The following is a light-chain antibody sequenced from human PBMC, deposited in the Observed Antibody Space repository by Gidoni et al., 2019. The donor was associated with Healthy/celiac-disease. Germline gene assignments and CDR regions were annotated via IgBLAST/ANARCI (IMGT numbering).Light chain of an antibody. J-gene: IGKJ1*01. CDR3: QQYNNWPPWT. V-gene: IGKV3-15*01. Sequence: ELVMTQSPATLSVSPGERATLSCRASQSVSSNLAWYQQTPGQAPRLLIYGASTRATGIPARFSGSGSGTEFTITISSLQSEDVAVYYCQQYNNWPPWTFGQGAKVEIK. CDR1: QSVSSN. CDR2: GAS.